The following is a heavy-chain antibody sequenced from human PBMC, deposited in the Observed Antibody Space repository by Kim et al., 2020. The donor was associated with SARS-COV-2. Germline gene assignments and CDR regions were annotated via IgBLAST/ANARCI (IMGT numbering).Heavy chain of an antibody. V-gene: IGHV3-21*01. D-gene: IGHD4-17*01. J-gene: IGHJ4*02. CDR1: GFTFSSYS. CDR2: ISSSSTYI. Sequence: GGSLRLSCAASGFTFSSYSMNWVRQAPGKGLEWVSSISSSSTYIYYEDSVKGRFTISRDNAKNSLYLQMNSLRAEDTAVFYCARDLGTYGGNSYFDYWGQGTLVTVSS. CDR3: ARDLGTYGGNSYFDY.